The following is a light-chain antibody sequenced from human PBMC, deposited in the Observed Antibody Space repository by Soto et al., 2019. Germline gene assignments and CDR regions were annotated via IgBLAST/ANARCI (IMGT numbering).Light chain of an antibody. Sequence: QSVLTQPPSASGSPGQSVTISCTGTSSDVGGYNYVSWYQQHPGKAPKLIISEVSKRPSGVPDRFSGSKSGNTASLTVSGLQAEDEADSYCSSFAGNNNLVFGGGTKVTVL. CDR3: SSFAGNNNLV. J-gene: IGLJ2*01. CDR2: EVS. V-gene: IGLV2-8*01. CDR1: SSDVGGYNY.